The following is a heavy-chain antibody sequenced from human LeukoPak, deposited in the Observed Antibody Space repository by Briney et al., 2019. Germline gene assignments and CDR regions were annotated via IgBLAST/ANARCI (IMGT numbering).Heavy chain of an antibody. CDR1: GFTFSNYW. V-gene: IGHV3-7*01. CDR3: ARDFGVNYFFDY. J-gene: IGHJ4*02. Sequence: PGGSLRLPCEGSGFTFSNYWMGWVRQAPGKGLQWVANIKTDGSEKYYVDSVKGRFTISRDNAKNSLYLQMNSLRAEDTAVYYCARDFGVNYFFDYWGQGTLVTVSS. D-gene: IGHD3-3*01. CDR2: IKTDGSEK.